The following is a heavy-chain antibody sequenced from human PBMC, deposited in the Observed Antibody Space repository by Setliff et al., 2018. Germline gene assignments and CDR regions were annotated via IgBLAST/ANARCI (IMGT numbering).Heavy chain of an antibody. Sequence: SETLSLTCIVAGDSISNSDYYWGWIRQPPGKGLEWIGYYRSGSTNYSPSLKSRVTVSADTSKSQLSLKLTSVTAADTAVYYCARSLGSGSYYNSRPFYSDYWGQGTLVTVSS. V-gene: IGHV4-61*05. J-gene: IGHJ4*02. CDR1: GDSISNSDYY. CDR2: YRSGST. CDR3: ARSLGSGSYYNSRPFYSDY. D-gene: IGHD3-10*01.